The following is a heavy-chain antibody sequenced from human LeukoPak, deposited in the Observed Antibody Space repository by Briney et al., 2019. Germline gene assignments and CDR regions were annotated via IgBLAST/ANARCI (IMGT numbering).Heavy chain of an antibody. Sequence: PSENLSLTCAVSGGSISSGGYSWSWIRQPPGKGLEWIGYIYHSGSTYYNPSLKSRVTISVDRSKNQFSLKLSSVTAADTAVYYCARYCSGGSCYSFYAFDIWGQGTMVTVSS. J-gene: IGHJ3*02. CDR1: GGSISSGGYS. CDR2: IYHSGST. CDR3: ARYCSGGSCYSFYAFDI. V-gene: IGHV4-30-2*01. D-gene: IGHD2-15*01.